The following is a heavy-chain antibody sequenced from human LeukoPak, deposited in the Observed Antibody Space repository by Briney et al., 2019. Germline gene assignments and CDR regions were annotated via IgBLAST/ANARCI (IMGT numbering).Heavy chain of an antibody. D-gene: IGHD2-15*01. CDR1: GGTFSSYA. CDR2: IIPIFGTA. Sequence: SVKVSCKASGGTFSSYAISWVRQAPGQGLEWMGGIIPIFGTADYAQKFQGRVTITADESTSAAYMELGSLRSEDTAVYYCAREVVVVGFDPWGQGTLVTVSS. CDR3: AREVVVVGFDP. J-gene: IGHJ5*02. V-gene: IGHV1-69*13.